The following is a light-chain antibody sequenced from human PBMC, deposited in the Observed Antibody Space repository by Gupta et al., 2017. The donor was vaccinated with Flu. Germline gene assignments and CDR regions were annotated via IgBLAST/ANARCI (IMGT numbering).Light chain of an antibody. CDR2: INS. V-gene: IGLV1-44*01. CDR3: AAWDDSVNGPV. J-gene: IGLJ2*01. CDR1: TSNIGNNP. Sequence: VTISCSGTTSNIGNNPVTWYQQLPGTAPKLLIFINSQRPSGVPDRFSGSTSGTSASLAIXGXQTEDEXHYYCAAWDDSVNGPVFGGGTKLTVL.